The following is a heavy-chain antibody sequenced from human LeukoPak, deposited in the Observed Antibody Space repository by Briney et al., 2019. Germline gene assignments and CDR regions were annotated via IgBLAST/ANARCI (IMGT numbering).Heavy chain of an antibody. Sequence: GASVKVSCKASGYTFTSYYMHWVRQAPGQGLEWMGIINPSGGSTSYAQKFQGRVTMTRDTSTSTVYMELSSLRSEDTAVYYCARDPVSDDSSGYYPDYWGQGTLVTVSS. CDR3: ARDPVSDDSSGYYPDY. V-gene: IGHV1-46*01. CDR2: INPSGGST. CDR1: GYTFTSYY. D-gene: IGHD3-22*01. J-gene: IGHJ4*02.